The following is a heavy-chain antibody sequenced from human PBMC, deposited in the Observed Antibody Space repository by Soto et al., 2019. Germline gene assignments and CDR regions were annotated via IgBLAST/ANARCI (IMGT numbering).Heavy chain of an antibody. J-gene: IGHJ3*02. D-gene: IGHD4-17*01. CDR3: ARCWPNSETTVTTSDAFDI. Sequence: ASVKVSCKASGYTFTSYGISWVRQAPGQGLEWMGWISAYNGNTNYAQKLQGRVTMTTDTSTSTAYMELRSLRSDDTAVYYCARCWPNSETTVTTSDAFDIWGQGTMVTVSS. V-gene: IGHV1-18*01. CDR1: GYTFTSYG. CDR2: ISAYNGNT.